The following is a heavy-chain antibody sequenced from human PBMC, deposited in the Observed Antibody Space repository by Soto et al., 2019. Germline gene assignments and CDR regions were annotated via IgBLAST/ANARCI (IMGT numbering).Heavy chain of an antibody. CDR3: ARDRYQQWLAKITTWFDP. V-gene: IGHV3-30-3*01. D-gene: IGHD6-19*01. CDR2: ISYDGSNR. Sequence: PGGSLRLSCAASGFTFSSYAMHWVRQAPGKGLEWVAVISYDGSNRYYADSVKGRFTISRDNSKNTLYLQMNSLRAEDTAVYYCARDRYQQWLAKITTWFDPWGQGTLVTVSS. J-gene: IGHJ5*02. CDR1: GFTFSSYA.